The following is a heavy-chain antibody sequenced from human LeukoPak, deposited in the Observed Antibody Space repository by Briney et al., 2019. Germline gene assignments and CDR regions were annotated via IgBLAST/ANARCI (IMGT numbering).Heavy chain of an antibody. D-gene: IGHD3-22*01. CDR3: ARGPYYYDSSGYSDY. CDR1: GFTFSSYG. CDR2: IWYDGSNK. J-gene: IGHJ4*02. V-gene: IGHV3-33*08. Sequence: PGGSLRLSCAASGFTFSSYGMHWVRQAPGKGLEWVAVIWYDGSNKYYADSVKGRFTISRDNSKNTLYLQMNSLRAEDTAVYYCARGPYYYDSSGYSDYWGQGTLVTVSS.